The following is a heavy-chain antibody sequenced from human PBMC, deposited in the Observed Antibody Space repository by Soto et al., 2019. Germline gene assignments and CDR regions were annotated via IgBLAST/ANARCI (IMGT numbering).Heavy chain of an antibody. J-gene: IGHJ4*02. Sequence: QVQLVQSGAEVKKPGASVKVSCKASGYTFTSYGISWVRQAPGQGLEWMGWISAYNGNTNYAQKLQGRVTMTTDTSTSTAYMELRSVRSDDTAVYYCARDRPKGWFGELTFDYWGQGTLVNVSS. CDR2: ISAYNGNT. V-gene: IGHV1-18*01. CDR3: ARDRPKGWFGELTFDY. CDR1: GYTFTSYG. D-gene: IGHD3-10*01.